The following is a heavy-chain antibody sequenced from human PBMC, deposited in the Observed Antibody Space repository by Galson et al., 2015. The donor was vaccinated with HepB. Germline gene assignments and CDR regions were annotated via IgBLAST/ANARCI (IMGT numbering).Heavy chain of an antibody. V-gene: IGHV3-30*04. CDR3: AKVGYSGSSWNSDYYGMDV. CDR1: GFIFSSYA. CDR2: ISYEGSNK. J-gene: IGHJ6*02. Sequence: SLRLSCAASGFIFSSYAMHWVRQAPGKGLEWVALISYEGSNKYYADSVAGRFTISRDNSKNTVYLQMNSLRSEDTAVYYCAKVGYSGSSWNSDYYGMDVWGQGTTVTVSS. D-gene: IGHD2-15*01.